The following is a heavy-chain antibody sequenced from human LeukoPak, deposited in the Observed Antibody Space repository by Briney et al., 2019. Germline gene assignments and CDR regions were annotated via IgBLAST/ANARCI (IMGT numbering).Heavy chain of an antibody. V-gene: IGHV1-8*01. D-gene: IGHD1-14*01. CDR2: MNPNSGST. J-gene: IGHJ4*02. CDR1: GYTFTSYD. CDR3: ARGLPAPGGSNNVDY. Sequence: GASVKVSCKASGYTFTSYDINWVRQATGQGLEWMGWMNPNSGSTGYAQKFQGRVTMTRNTSISTAYMELSSLRSEDTAVCYCARGLPAPGGSNNVDYWGQGTLVTVSS.